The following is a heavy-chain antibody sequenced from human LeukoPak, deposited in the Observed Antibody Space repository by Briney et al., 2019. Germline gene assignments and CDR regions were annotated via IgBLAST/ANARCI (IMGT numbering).Heavy chain of an antibody. CDR3: AKIMNQYYYDSSGYLDY. V-gene: IGHV3-23*01. D-gene: IGHD3-22*01. Sequence: GGSQRLSCAASGFTFSSYAMSWVRQAPGKGLEWVSAISGSGGSTYYADSVKGRFTISRDNSKNTLYLQMNSLRAEDTAVYYCAKIMNQYYYDSSGYLDYWGQGTLVTVSS. J-gene: IGHJ4*02. CDR2: ISGSGGST. CDR1: GFTFSSYA.